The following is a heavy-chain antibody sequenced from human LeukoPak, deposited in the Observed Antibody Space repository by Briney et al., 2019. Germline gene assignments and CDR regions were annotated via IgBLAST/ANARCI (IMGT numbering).Heavy chain of an antibody. CDR3: ARASTPNYDFWSGYYHHDAFDI. CDR2: IYYSGST. J-gene: IGHJ3*02. CDR1: GGSISSGDYY. Sequence: SETLSLTCTVSGGSISSGDYYWSWIRQPPGKGLEWIGYIYYSGSTYYNPSLKSRVTISVDTSKDQFSLKLSSVTAADTAVYYCARASTPNYDFWSGYYHHDAFDIWGQGTMVTVSS. D-gene: IGHD3-3*01. V-gene: IGHV4-30-4*08.